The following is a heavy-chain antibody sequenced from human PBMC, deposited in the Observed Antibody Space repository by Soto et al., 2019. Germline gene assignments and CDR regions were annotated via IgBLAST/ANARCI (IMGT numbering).Heavy chain of an antibody. Sequence: SETLSLTCTFSGGSISSYYWSWIRQPPGKGLEWIGYIYYSGSTNYNPSLKSRVTISVDTSKNQFSLKLSSVTAADTAVYYCARVSAAGTWWFDPWGQGTLVTVSS. CDR3: ARVSAAGTWWFDP. CDR1: GGSISSYY. D-gene: IGHD6-13*01. J-gene: IGHJ5*02. V-gene: IGHV4-59*01. CDR2: IYYSGST.